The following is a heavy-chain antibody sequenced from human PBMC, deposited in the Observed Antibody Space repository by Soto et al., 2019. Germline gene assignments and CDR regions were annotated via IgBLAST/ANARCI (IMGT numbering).Heavy chain of an antibody. J-gene: IGHJ5*02. D-gene: IGHD6-25*01. CDR1: GDSIRSSSHY. CDR3: ARSVSADYWFVP. Sequence: SETLSLTCTVSGDSIRSSSHYWAWNRQPPGKGLEWIGGFYYSGSPYYNPSLKSRVTISVDTSKNQFSLRLSSVTAADTAVYYCARSVSADYWFVPWGQGTLVTVSS. V-gene: IGHV4-39*01. CDR2: FYYSGSP.